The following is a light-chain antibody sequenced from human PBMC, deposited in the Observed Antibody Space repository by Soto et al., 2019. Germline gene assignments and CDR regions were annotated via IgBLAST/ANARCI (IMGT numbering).Light chain of an antibody. V-gene: IGKV1-8*01. CDR3: HQYFSHPLT. CDR1: QGISSH. J-gene: IGKJ4*01. Sequence: AIRMTQSPSSFSASTGDRVTITCRASQGISSHLAWYQVKPGKAPRLLIYTASYLESGVPSRFSGSGSGTDFTLTIGSLQGDVFAGEYWHQYFSHPLTFGGGTKVERK. CDR2: TAS.